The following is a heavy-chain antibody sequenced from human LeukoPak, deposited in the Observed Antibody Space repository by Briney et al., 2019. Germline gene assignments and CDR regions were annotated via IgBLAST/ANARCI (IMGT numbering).Heavy chain of an antibody. D-gene: IGHD4-23*01. Sequence: SETLSLTCTVSGGSISSRYWSWSRQPPGKGLEGIGDIYYSGSTNYNPSLKSRVTISVHTSNNQFSLKLSSVTAADTAVYYCARVDGGNSDAFDIWGQGTMVTVSS. J-gene: IGHJ3*02. CDR2: IYYSGST. CDR1: GGSISSRY. V-gene: IGHV4-59*11. CDR3: ARVDGGNSDAFDI.